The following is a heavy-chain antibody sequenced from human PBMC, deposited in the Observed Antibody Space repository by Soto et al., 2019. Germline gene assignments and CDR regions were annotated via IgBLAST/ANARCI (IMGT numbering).Heavy chain of an antibody. J-gene: IGHJ4*02. D-gene: IGHD5-18*01. CDR3: ARDNGYSYGYTLDH. CDR2: IYYSGST. V-gene: IGHV4-59*01. Sequence: SETLSLTCTVSGGSISSYYWSWIRQPPGKGLEWIGYIYYSGSTNYNPSLKSRVTISVDTPKNQFSLKLSSVTAADTAVYYCARDNGYSYGYTLDHWGQGTLVTFAS. CDR1: GGSISSYY.